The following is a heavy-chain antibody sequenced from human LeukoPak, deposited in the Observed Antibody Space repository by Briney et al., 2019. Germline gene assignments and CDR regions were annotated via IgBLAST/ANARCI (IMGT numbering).Heavy chain of an antibody. V-gene: IGHV4-38-2*02. Sequence: KASETLSLTCTVSGYSISSGYYWGWIRQPPGKGLEWIGSIYHSGSTYYNPSLKSRVTISVDTSKNQFSLKLSSVTAADTAVYYCAVNDFWSGYPFGYWGQGTLVTVSS. D-gene: IGHD3-3*01. J-gene: IGHJ4*02. CDR3: AVNDFWSGYPFGY. CDR2: IYHSGST. CDR1: GYSISSGYY.